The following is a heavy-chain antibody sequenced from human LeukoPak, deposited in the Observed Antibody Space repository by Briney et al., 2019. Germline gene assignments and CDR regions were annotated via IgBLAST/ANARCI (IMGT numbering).Heavy chain of an antibody. D-gene: IGHD1-26*01. Sequence: SETLSLTCAVSGASISSGRYYWSWIRQPAGKGLEWIGRIYASGSTNYNPSLKSRVTISEDTAKNQFFLKLSSVTAADTAIYYCARDLSGTGATTLVYWGQGILVTVSS. CDR1: GASISSGRYY. J-gene: IGHJ4*02. CDR3: ARDLSGTGATTLVY. CDR2: IYASGST. V-gene: IGHV4-61*02.